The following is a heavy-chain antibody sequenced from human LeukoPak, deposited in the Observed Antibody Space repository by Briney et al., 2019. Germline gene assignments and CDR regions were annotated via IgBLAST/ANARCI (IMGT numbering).Heavy chain of an antibody. CDR3: ARQGLVRGVLVY. J-gene: IGHJ1*01. CDR2: IYSDGSA. V-gene: IGHV3-66*04. D-gene: IGHD3-10*01. Sequence: GESLRLSCAASGFTFSSYAMSWVRQAPGKGLEWVSVIYSDGSAYYADSVKGRFTISRDNSKNTLYLQMNSLRAEDTAVYNCARQGLVRGVLVYWGQGTLVTVSA. CDR1: GFTFSSYA.